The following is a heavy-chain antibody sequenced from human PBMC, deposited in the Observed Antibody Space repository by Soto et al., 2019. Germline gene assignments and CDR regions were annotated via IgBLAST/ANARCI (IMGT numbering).Heavy chain of an antibody. CDR1: GFSFINAW. Sequence: GGSLRLSCAASGFSFINAWMSWVRQAPGKGLEWVGRIKSKIDGGTTDYAAPVKGRFTISRDDSKNMVYLEMNSLQTEDTAIYYCTTDSYITSIIVRFDYWGHGTLVTVSS. D-gene: IGHD3-22*01. CDR3: TTDSYITSIIVRFDY. V-gene: IGHV3-15*01. J-gene: IGHJ4*01. CDR2: IKSKIDGGTT.